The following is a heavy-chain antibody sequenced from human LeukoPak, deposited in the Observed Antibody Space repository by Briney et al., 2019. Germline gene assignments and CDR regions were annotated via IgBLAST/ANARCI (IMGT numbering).Heavy chain of an antibody. CDR2: IRSNSGAT. CDR1: AFTFSTYT. CDR3: ARGDYAYFDY. J-gene: IGHJ4*02. D-gene: IGHD3-16*01. Sequence: GGSLRLSCAASAFTFSTYTMNWVRQAPGKGLEWISYIRSNSGATGYADSVKGRFTISKDNDENSLYLQMNSLRDEDTAVYYCARGDYAYFDYWGRGTLVTVSS. V-gene: IGHV3-48*02.